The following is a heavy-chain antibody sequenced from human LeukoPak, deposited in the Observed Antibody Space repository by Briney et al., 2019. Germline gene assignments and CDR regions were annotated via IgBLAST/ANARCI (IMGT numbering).Heavy chain of an antibody. D-gene: IGHD6-13*01. J-gene: IGHJ5*02. CDR1: GFTFSSYA. Sequence: TGGSLRLSCAASGFTFSSYAMHWVRQAPGKGLEWVAVISYDGSNKYYADSVKGRFTISRDNSKNTLYLQMNSLRAEDTAVYCCARILYSSSWGTFDPWGQGTLVTVSS. CDR3: ARILYSSSWGTFDP. CDR2: ISYDGSNK. V-gene: IGHV3-30-3*01.